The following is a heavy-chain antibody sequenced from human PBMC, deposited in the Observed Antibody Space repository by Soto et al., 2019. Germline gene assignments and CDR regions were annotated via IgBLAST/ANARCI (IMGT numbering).Heavy chain of an antibody. Sequence: GEYLKISCKGSGYSFTSYWTGWVRQMPGKGLEWMGIIYPGDSDTRYSPSFQGQVTISADKSISTAYLQWSSLKASDTAMYYCARGRDRSYDSSGHDAFDIWGQGTMVTV. J-gene: IGHJ3*02. V-gene: IGHV5-51*01. CDR3: ARGRDRSYDSSGHDAFDI. CDR1: GYSFTSYW. CDR2: IYPGDSDT. D-gene: IGHD3-22*01.